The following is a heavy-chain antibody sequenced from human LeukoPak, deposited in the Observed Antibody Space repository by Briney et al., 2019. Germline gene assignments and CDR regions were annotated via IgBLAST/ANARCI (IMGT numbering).Heavy chain of an antibody. Sequence: KPSETLSLTCAVYGGSFSGYYWSWIRQPPGKGLEWIGEINHSGSTNYNPSLKSRVTISVDTSKNQISLKLSSVTAADTAVYYCARAPYGDYYYYYGMDVWGQGTTVTVSS. CDR3: ARAPYGDYYYYYGMDV. V-gene: IGHV4-34*01. CDR1: GGSFSGYY. CDR2: INHSGST. D-gene: IGHD4-17*01. J-gene: IGHJ6*02.